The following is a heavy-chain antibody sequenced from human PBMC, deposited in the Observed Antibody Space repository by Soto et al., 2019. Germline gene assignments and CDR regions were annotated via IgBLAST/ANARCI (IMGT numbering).Heavy chain of an antibody. J-gene: IGHJ6*02. D-gene: IGHD6-13*01. CDR3: ARPAAVTLVVLYYYYGMDF. Sequence: PSETLSLTCAVYGGSFSGYYWSWIRQPPGKGLEWIGEINHSGSTNYNPSLKSRVTISVDTSTNQFSLKLSSVTAADTAVYYCARPAAVTLVVLYYYYGMDFWGQGITVTVSS. CDR1: GGSFSGYY. V-gene: IGHV4-34*01. CDR2: INHSGST.